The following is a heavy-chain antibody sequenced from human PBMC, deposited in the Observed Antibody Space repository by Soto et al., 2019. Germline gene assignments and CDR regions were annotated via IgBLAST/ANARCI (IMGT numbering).Heavy chain of an antibody. CDR3: AKDRYGSGSYSPNWFDP. Sequence: PGGSLRLSCAASGFTFSSYGMHWVRQAPGKGLEWVAVISYDGSNKYYADSVKGRFTISRDNSKNTLYLQMNSLRAEDTAVYYCAKDRYGSGSYSPNWFDPWGQGTLVTVS. CDR2: ISYDGSNK. J-gene: IGHJ5*02. V-gene: IGHV3-30*18. D-gene: IGHD3-10*01. CDR1: GFTFSSYG.